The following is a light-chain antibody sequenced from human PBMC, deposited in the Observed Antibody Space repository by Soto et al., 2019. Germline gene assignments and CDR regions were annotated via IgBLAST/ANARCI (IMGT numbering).Light chain of an antibody. J-gene: IGKJ5*01. Sequence: DIQMTQSPSSLSASVGDRVTIACRASQGIGNHLSWYQQKPGKVPKLLIYTSSTLQSGVPSRFSGSGSGTEFTLTISSLQPEDVATYFCQQSYMDPITFGQGTRLEIK. CDR2: TSS. CDR1: QGIGNH. V-gene: IGKV1-27*01. CDR3: QQSYMDPIT.